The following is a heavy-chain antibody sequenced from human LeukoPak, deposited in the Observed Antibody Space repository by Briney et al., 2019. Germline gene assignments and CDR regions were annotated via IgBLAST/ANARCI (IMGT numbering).Heavy chain of an antibody. Sequence: SETLSLTCSVSGDSVSRSDSYWDWIRQPPGKGLEWIGTIYYSGRTYYSPSLKSRVTMSVDPSNNQFSLNLRCVTAADTAVYYCARRRYYDGSGYLEWGQGTLLSVSS. J-gene: IGHJ1*01. CDR1: GDSVSRSDSY. D-gene: IGHD3-22*01. CDR2: IYYSGRT. CDR3: ARRRYYDGSGYLE. V-gene: IGHV4-39*01.